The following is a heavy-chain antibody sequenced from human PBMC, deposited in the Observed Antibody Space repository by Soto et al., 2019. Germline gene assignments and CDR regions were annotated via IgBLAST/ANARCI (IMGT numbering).Heavy chain of an antibody. CDR1: GYTFTSYG. V-gene: IGHV1-18*01. CDR3: ARDGMVRGRFGFDA. CDR2: IIAYNGNT. J-gene: IGHJ5*02. Sequence: ASVKVSCKASGYTFTSYGISWVRQAPGQGLEWIGWIIAYNGNTNYAQKLQGRVTMTTDTSTSTAYMELRSLRSDDTAVYYCARDGMVRGRFGFDAWGQGTMVTVSS. D-gene: IGHD3-10*01.